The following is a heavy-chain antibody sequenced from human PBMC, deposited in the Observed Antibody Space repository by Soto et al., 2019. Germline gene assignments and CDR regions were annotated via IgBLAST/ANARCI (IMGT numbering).Heavy chain of an antibody. Sequence: SVKVSCKASGGTFSSYAISWVRQAPGQGLEWMGGIIPIFGTANYAQKFEGRVTITADESTSTAYMELSSLRSEETAVYYCARTNWNYSYGMDVWGQGTTVTVSS. D-gene: IGHD1-20*01. CDR2: IIPIFGTA. CDR1: GGTFSSYA. V-gene: IGHV1-69*13. CDR3: ARTNWNYSYGMDV. J-gene: IGHJ6*02.